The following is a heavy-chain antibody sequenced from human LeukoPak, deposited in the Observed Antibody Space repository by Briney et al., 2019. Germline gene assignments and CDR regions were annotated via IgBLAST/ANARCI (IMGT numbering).Heavy chain of an antibody. CDR3: ARAFQSLGGLSLPDY. J-gene: IGHJ4*02. D-gene: IGHD3-16*02. CDR2: IHPSTGNP. Sequence: GASVKVSCKASGYTFTSYAMNWVRQAPGQGLEWMGWIHPSTGNPTYAQGFTGRFVFSLDTSVSTTYLQISGLKAEDTAVYFCARAFQSLGGLSLPDYWGQGTLVTVSS. CDR1: GYTFTSYA. V-gene: IGHV7-4-1*02.